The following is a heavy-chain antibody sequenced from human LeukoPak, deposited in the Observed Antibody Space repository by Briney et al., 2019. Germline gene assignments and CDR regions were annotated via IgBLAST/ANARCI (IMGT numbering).Heavy chain of an antibody. CDR2: IYYSGST. CDR1: GGSISSYY. D-gene: IGHD1-26*01. V-gene: IGHV4-59*08. J-gene: IGHJ4*02. CDR3: ARIEVGATAYFDY. Sequence: SETLSLTCTVSGGSISSYYWSWIRQPPGKGLEWIGYIYYSGSTYYNPPLKSRVTISADTSKNQFSLKLSSVTAADTAVYYCARIEVGATAYFDYWGQGILVTVYS.